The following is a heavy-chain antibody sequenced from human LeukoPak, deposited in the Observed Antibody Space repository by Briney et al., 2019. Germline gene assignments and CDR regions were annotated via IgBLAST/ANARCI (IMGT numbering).Heavy chain of an antibody. J-gene: IGHJ4*02. V-gene: IGHV4-61*09. CDR2: IYTSGST. Sequence: PSETLSLTCTVSGGSISSGSYYWSWIRQPAGKGLEWIGHIYTSGSTNYNPSLKSRVTISVDTSENQLFLKLSSVTAADTAAYYCARSYYGSGSYQGYWGQGTLVTVSS. D-gene: IGHD3-10*01. CDR3: ARSYYGSGSYQGY. CDR1: GGSISSGSYY.